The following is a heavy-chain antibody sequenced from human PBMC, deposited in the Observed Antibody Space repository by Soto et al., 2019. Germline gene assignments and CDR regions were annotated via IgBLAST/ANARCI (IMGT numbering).Heavy chain of an antibody. Sequence: SETLSLTCAVFGGSFSGYYWTWIRQPPGKGLEWIGYIYYSGSTYYNPSLKSRVTISVDTSKNQFSLKLSSVTAADTAVYYCARDRERYCSSTSCPYGMDVWGQGTTVTVSS. D-gene: IGHD2-2*01. J-gene: IGHJ6*02. CDR1: GGSFSGYY. CDR3: ARDRERYCSSTSCPYGMDV. V-gene: IGHV4-30-4*08. CDR2: IYYSGST.